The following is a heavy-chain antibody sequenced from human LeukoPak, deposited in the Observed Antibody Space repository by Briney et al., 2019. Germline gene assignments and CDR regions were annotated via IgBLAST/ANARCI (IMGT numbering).Heavy chain of an antibody. Sequence: GGSLRLSCVASGFTVSDNCMSWVRQAPGKGLEWVSVIYSGGSTYYADSVKGRFTISRDNSKNTLYLQMNSLRAEDTAVYYCARDGGSYHGYYFDYWGQGTLVTVSS. CDR3: ARDGGSYHGYYFDY. CDR1: GFTVSDNC. J-gene: IGHJ4*02. D-gene: IGHD3-16*02. V-gene: IGHV3-53*01. CDR2: IYSGGST.